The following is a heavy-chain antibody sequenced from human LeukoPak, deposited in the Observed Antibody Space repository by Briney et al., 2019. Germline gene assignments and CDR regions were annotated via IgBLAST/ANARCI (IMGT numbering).Heavy chain of an antibody. J-gene: IGHJ6*02. V-gene: IGHV3-21*01. Sequence: GGSLRLSCAASGFTFSSYNMNWVRQAPGKGLEWVSFIRSSTYIYYADSVKGRFTISRDNAKNSLYLQMNSLRAEDTAVYYCARTLGCSSTSCYTGYYYYGMDVWGQGTTVTVSS. D-gene: IGHD2-2*02. CDR3: ARTLGCSSTSCYTGYYYYGMDV. CDR2: IRSSTYI. CDR1: GFTFSSYN.